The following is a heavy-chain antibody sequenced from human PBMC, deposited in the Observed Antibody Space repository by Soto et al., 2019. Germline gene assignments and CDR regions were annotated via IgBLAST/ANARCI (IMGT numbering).Heavy chain of an antibody. Sequence: GGSLRLSCAASGFTFSSYGMHWVHQAPGKGLEWVAVISYDGSNKYYADSVKGRFTISRDNSKNTLYLQMNSLRAEDSAVYYCAKSVRFLEWLLYRLDYYGMDVWGQGTTVTVSS. J-gene: IGHJ6*02. CDR2: ISYDGSNK. V-gene: IGHV3-30*18. CDR3: AKSVRFLEWLLYRLDYYGMDV. CDR1: GFTFSSYG. D-gene: IGHD3-3*01.